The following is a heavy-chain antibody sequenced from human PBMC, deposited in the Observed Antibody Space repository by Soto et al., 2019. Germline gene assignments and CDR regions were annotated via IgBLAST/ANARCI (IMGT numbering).Heavy chain of an antibody. CDR3: AREVFRYFAL. CDR2: ISAYNANT. D-gene: IGHD1-20*01. Sequence: QVHLVQSGAEVKKPGASVKVSCKASGYTLTRYGITWVRQAPGQGLEWMGSISAYNANTNYAQKLQGRLTMTTDTSTSTAYMELRSLTSDDTAVYYCAREVFRYFALWGRGTLVSVSS. V-gene: IGHV1-18*01. CDR1: GYTLTRYG. J-gene: IGHJ2*01.